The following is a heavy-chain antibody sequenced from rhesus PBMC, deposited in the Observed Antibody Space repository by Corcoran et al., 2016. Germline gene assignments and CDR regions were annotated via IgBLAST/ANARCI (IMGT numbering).Heavy chain of an antibody. J-gene: IGHJ4*01. CDR3: ARSYDSGYLHFDY. Sequence: QVQLQESGPGLVKPSETLSLPCAVSGASISRSWLNWILHPPGTGLEWIGEINGNSGSTNYNPSLKSRVTISKDASKNQFSLKLSSVTAADTAVYYCARSYDSGYLHFDYWGQGVLVTVSS. D-gene: IGHD3-28*01. CDR1: GASISRSW. CDR2: INGNSGST. V-gene: IGHV4-80*01.